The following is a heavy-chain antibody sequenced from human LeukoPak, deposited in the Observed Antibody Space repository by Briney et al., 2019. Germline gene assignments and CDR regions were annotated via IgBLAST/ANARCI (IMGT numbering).Heavy chain of an antibody. Sequence: GGSLRLSCAASGFTFSRYEMNWVRQAPGKGLEWVSYISSSGSTIYYADSVKGRFAISRDNAKNSLYLQMNSLRAEDTAVYYCARVLMTINYDSGDTLDYWGQGTLVTVSS. CDR3: ARVLMTINYDSGDTLDY. D-gene: IGHD4-17*01. CDR1: GFTFSRYE. J-gene: IGHJ4*02. CDR2: ISSSGSTI. V-gene: IGHV3-48*03.